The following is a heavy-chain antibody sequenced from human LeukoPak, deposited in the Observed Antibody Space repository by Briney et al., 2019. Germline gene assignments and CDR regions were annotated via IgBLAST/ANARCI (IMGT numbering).Heavy chain of an antibody. D-gene: IGHD3-10*01. CDR3: ARVGTSGGEPGSLDY. J-gene: IGHJ4*02. V-gene: IGHV3-20*04. CDR1: GFTFDDYG. CDR2: INWNGGST. Sequence: PGGSLRLSCAASGFTFDDYGMSWVRQAPGKGLEWVSGINWNGGSTGYADSVKGRFTISRDNAKNSLYLQMNSLRAEDTALYYCARVGTSGGEPGSLDYWGQGTLVTVSS.